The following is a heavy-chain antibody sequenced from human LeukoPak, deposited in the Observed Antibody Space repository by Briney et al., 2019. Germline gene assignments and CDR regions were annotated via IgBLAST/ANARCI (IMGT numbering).Heavy chain of an antibody. CDR1: GYTFTSYY. Sequence: ASVKVSCKASGYTFTSYYMHWVRQAPGQGLEWMGIINPSGGSTSYAQKFQGRVTMTRDMSTSTVYMELSSLRSEDTAVYYCARALRHCSGGSCYFVEAFDIWGQGTMVTVCS. D-gene: IGHD2-15*01. CDR3: ARALRHCSGGSCYFVEAFDI. J-gene: IGHJ3*02. CDR2: INPSGGST. V-gene: IGHV1-46*01.